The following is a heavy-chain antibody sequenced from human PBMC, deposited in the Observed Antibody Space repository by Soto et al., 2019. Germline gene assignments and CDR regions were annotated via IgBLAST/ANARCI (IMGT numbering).Heavy chain of an antibody. J-gene: IGHJ4*02. CDR2: IYYSGTS. Sequence: KLSLTCTVSGGSVSSCGYYWSWIRQHPGTGLEWFGYIYYSGTSYFNPSLKSRARISLDKPKNEFSLQLTSVTDADTDVYYCARRALPLCINGVCYKYGFLDYWGQGALVTV. V-gene: IGHV4-31*03. CDR1: GGSVSSCGYY. D-gene: IGHD2-8*01. CDR3: ARRALPLCINGVCYKYGFLDY.